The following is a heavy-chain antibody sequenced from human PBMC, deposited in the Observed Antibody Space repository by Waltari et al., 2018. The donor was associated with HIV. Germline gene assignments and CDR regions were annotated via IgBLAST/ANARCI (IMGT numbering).Heavy chain of an antibody. CDR3: ARDKAVGIITSVFNM. J-gene: IGHJ3*02. Sequence: QVQLVQSGAEVKKPGASVKVSCKASGYTFTNSYIPWVRQAPGQGLGWMARINPSGGSTSHAQKFQGRVTMTRDTSTSTVYMELSSLRSENTAVYYCARDKAVGIITSVFNMWGQGTMVIVSS. D-gene: IGHD3-3*01. CDR2: INPSGGST. V-gene: IGHV1-46*01. CDR1: GYTFTNSY.